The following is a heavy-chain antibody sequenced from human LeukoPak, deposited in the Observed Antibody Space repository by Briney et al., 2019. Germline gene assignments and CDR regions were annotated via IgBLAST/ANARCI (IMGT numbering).Heavy chain of an antibody. CDR2: ISAYNGNT. CDR3: ARAGGYCGRISCPYYFDY. D-gene: IGHD2-15*01. CDR1: GYTFTSYG. J-gene: IGHJ4*02. Sequence: ASVKVSCKASGYTFTSYGISWVRQAPGQGLEWMGWISAYNGNTNYAQKLQGRVTMTTDPSTSTAYMELRSLRSDDTAVDYCARAGGYCGRISCPYYFDYWGQGSLVAVSS. V-gene: IGHV1-18*01.